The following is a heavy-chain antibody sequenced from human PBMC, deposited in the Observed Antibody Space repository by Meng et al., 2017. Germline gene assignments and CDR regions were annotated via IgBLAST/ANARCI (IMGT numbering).Heavy chain of an antibody. CDR1: GYSISSGYY. J-gene: IGHJ4*02. CDR2: IYHSGST. V-gene: IGHV4-38-2*02. Sequence: GSLRLSCTVSGYSISSGYYWGWIRQPPGKGLEWIGSIYHSGSTYYNPSLKSRVTISVDTYKNQFSLKLSSVTAADTAVYYCARVEQYNGDYVAYWGQGTLVTVSS. D-gene: IGHD1-1*01. CDR3: ARVEQYNGDYVAY.